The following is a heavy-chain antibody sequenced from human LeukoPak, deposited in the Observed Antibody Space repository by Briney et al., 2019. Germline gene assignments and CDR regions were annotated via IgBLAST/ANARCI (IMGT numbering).Heavy chain of an antibody. CDR1: GGSIKSNY. J-gene: IGHJ3*01. D-gene: IGHD3-22*01. Sequence: SETLSLTCTVSGGSIKSNYWSWIRQPPGKGLEWIGYIYDSGSTNYNPSLKSRVTISVDTSKNQFSLKLSSVTAADTAVYYCACLTTADAFWGQGTMVTVSS. V-gene: IGHV4-59*01. CDR3: ACLTTADAF. CDR2: IYDSGST.